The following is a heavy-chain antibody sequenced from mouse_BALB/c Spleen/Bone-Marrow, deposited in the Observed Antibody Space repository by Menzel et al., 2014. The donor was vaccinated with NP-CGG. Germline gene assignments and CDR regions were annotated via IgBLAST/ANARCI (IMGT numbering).Heavy chain of an antibody. J-gene: IGHJ3*01. D-gene: IGHD2-4*01. V-gene: IGHV1-87*01. Sequence: QVQLQQSGAELARPGASVKLSCKASGYTFTSYWMQWVKQRPGQGLEWIGAIYPGDGDSRYTQKFKGKATLTADKSSSTACMQLSSLASEDSAVYYCARSEATMILAYWGQGTLVTVSA. CDR1: GYTFTSYW. CDR2: IYPGDGDS. CDR3: ARSEATMILAY.